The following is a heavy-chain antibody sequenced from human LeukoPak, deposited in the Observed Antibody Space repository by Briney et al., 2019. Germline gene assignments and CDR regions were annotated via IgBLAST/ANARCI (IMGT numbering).Heavy chain of an antibody. Sequence: PGGSLRLSCAASGFTFDDYGMSWVRQAPGKGLEWVSGINWNGGSTGYADSVKGRFTISRDNAKNSLYLQMNSLRAEDTALYYCARDQEQLERRGLPDYWGQGTLVTVSS. V-gene: IGHV3-20*04. J-gene: IGHJ4*02. CDR3: ARDQEQLERRGLPDY. CDR1: GFTFDDYG. CDR2: INWNGGST. D-gene: IGHD1-1*01.